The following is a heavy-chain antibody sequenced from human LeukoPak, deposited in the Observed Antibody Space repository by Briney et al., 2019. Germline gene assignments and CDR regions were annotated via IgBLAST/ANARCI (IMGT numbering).Heavy chain of an antibody. V-gene: IGHV4-59*12. J-gene: IGHJ4*02. D-gene: IGHD1-14*01. CDR1: GGSISGSY. Sequence: PSETLSLTCTVSGGSISGSYWSRIRQPPGKGLEWIGYISYSGSANYSPSLKSRVTISVDTSKNQLSLKLTSVTAADTAVYYCSRGSHNNKIDYWGQGTLVTVSS. CDR2: ISYSGSA. CDR3: SRGSHNNKIDY.